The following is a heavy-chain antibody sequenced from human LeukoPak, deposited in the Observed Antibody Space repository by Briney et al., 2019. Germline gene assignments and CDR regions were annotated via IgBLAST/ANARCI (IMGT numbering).Heavy chain of an antibody. J-gene: IGHJ4*02. D-gene: IGHD3-10*01. CDR2: SYLSGST. Sequence: SQTLSLTCAVSGGSISSGGYSWSWIRQPPGKGLEWIGYSYLSGSTYYNPSLKSRVTISVDRSKNQFSLKLSSVTAADTAVYYCATGNQIREADYWGQGTLVTVSS. V-gene: IGHV4-30-2*01. CDR1: GGSISSGGYS. CDR3: ATGNQIREADY.